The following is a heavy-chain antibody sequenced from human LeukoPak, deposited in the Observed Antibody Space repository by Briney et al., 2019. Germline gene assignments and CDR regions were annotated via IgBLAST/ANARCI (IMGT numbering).Heavy chain of an antibody. J-gene: IGHJ4*02. CDR2: INPNSGGT. V-gene: IGHV1-2*02. CDR3: ARDLDSSGWHIPD. Sequence: ASVKVSCKASGYTFTGYYMHWVRQAPGQGLEWMGWINPNSGGTNYAQKFQGRVTMTRDTSISTAYMELSRLRSDDTAVYYCARDLDSSGWHIPDWGQGTLVSVSS. CDR1: GYTFTGYY. D-gene: IGHD6-19*01.